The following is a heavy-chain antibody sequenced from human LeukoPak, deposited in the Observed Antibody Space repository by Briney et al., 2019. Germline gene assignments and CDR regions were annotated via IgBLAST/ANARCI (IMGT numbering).Heavy chain of an antibody. CDR1: GGSFSGYY. Sequence: SETLSLTCAVYGGSFSGYYWSWIRQPPGKGLEWIGEINHSGSTNYIPSLKSRVTISVDTSKNQFSLKLSSVTAADTAVYYCARAYPGDAFDIWSQGTMVTVSS. J-gene: IGHJ3*02. CDR3: ARAYPGDAFDI. CDR2: INHSGST. V-gene: IGHV4-34*01.